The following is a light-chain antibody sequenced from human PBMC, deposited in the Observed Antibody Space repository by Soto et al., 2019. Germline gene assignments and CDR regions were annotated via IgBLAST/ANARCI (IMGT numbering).Light chain of an antibody. CDR3: QQSDTTPFI. J-gene: IGKJ4*01. V-gene: IGKV1-39*01. Sequence: DIQMTQSPSSLSASVGDRVTITCRASQRISNYVNWYQQKPGKAPKLLIYATSSLQSGVPSRFSGSVAGTDFTLIISSLQPEDFATYYCQQSDTTPFIFGGGTKVEIK. CDR1: QRISNY. CDR2: ATS.